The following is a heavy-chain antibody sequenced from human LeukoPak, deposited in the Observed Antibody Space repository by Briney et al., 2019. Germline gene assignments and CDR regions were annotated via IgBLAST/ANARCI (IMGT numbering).Heavy chain of an antibody. J-gene: IGHJ2*01. V-gene: IGHV4-34*01. CDR1: GGSFSGYY. D-gene: IGHD6-13*01. CDR2: INHSGST. Sequence: SETLSLTCAVYGGSFSGYYWSWIRQPPGKGLEWIGEINHSGSTNYNPSLKSRVTISVDTSKNQFSLKLSSVTAADTAVYYCARRIIAAARLRGHWYFDLWGRGTLVTVSS. CDR3: ARRIIAAARLRGHWYFDL.